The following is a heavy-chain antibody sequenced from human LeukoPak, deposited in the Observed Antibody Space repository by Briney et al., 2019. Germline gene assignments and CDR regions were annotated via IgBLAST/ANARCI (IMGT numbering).Heavy chain of an antibody. CDR1: GFTFSYYG. Sequence: GGSLRLSSAAYGFTFSYYGMQWVRQAPGKGLEWVAFIRYDGSDKYYADSVKGRFTISRDNSKNTLYLQMNSLRAEATAVYYCAKNYGDFVLEQLRFSDYWGQGTLVTVSS. V-gene: IGHV3-30*02. CDR3: AKNYGDFVLEQLRFSDY. D-gene: IGHD4-17*01. J-gene: IGHJ4*02. CDR2: IRYDGSDK.